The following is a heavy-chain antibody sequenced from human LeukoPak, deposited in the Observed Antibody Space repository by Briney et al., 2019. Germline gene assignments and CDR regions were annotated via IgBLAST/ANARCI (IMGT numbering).Heavy chain of an antibody. V-gene: IGHV4-61*02. CDR3: ARERLGYCNSAYCPFDN. Sequence: SETLSLTCTVSGGSISSGSDYWTWIRQPAGKGLEWIGRIYTNGGTDYNPSLKSRVTISLDTSKNQFSLKLSSVTATDTAVYYCARERLGYCNSAYCPFDNWGQGTLVTVSS. D-gene: IGHD2-2*01. J-gene: IGHJ4*02. CDR1: GGSISSGSDY. CDR2: IYTNGGT.